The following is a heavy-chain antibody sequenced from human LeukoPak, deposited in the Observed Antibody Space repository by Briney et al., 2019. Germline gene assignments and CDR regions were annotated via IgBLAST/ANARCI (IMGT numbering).Heavy chain of an antibody. CDR2: IYSSGST. CDR3: ARGYGSGSNWFDP. CDR1: GGSISTYY. Sequence: PSETLSLTCTVSGGSISTYYWSWIRQPAGKDLEWIGHIYSSGSTNYDPSLKSRVTMSVDTSKNQFSLKLNSVTAADTAVYYCARGYGSGSNWFDPWGQGTLVIVSS. D-gene: IGHD3-10*01. V-gene: IGHV4-4*07. J-gene: IGHJ5*02.